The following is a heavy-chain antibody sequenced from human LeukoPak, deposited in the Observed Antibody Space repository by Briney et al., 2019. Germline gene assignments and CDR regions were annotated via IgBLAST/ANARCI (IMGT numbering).Heavy chain of an antibody. CDR2: INSDGSST. V-gene: IGHV3-74*01. CDR1: GFTFSSHW. Sequence: PGGSLRLSCAASGFTFSSHWMHWVRQAPGKGLVWVSRINSDGSSTSYADSVKGGFTISRDNAKNTLYLQMKSRRAGDTAVYYCSRDQYDSGVGGDWGQGTLVTVSS. D-gene: IGHD3-22*01. CDR3: SRDQYDSGVGGD. J-gene: IGHJ4*02.